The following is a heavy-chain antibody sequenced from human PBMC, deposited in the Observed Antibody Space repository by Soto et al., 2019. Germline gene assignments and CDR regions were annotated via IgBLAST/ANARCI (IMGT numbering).Heavy chain of an antibody. CDR2: IDPSDSYT. J-gene: IGHJ6*02. Sequence: LGESLKISCKGSGYSFTSYWISWVRQMPGKGLEWMGRIDPSDSYTNYSPSFQGHVTISADKSISTAYLQWSSLKASDTAMYYCARTPIMTTVTTTYYYGMDVWGQGTTVTVS. CDR3: ARTPIMTTVTTTYYYGMDV. D-gene: IGHD4-17*01. CDR1: GYSFTSYW. V-gene: IGHV5-10-1*01.